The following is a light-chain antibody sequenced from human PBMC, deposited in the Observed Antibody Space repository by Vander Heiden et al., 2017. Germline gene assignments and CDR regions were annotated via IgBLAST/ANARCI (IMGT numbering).Light chain of an antibody. CDR3: CSYAGSSTSGV. CDR1: SSDVGSYNL. CDR2: EVN. Sequence: QSALTQPASVSGSPGQSITISCTGTSSDVGSYNLVSWYQQHPGKAPKLMSCEVNKRPSGVSNRFSGSKSGNTASLTISGLQAEDEADDYCCSYAGSSTSGVFGGGTKLTVL. V-gene: IGLV2-23*02. J-gene: IGLJ3*02.